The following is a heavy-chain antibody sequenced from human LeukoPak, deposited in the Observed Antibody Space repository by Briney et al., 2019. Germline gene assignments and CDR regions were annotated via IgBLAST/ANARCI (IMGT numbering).Heavy chain of an antibody. D-gene: IGHD1-7*01. Sequence: ASVKVSCKASGYTFTSYGISWVRQVPGQGLEWMGWISAYTGNTNYAQNLQGRVTMTTDTSTRTAYMELRSLRSDDTAVYYCARDEYNWNYVFDYWGQGTLVTVSS. CDR1: GYTFTSYG. CDR3: ARDEYNWNYVFDY. J-gene: IGHJ4*02. V-gene: IGHV1-18*01. CDR2: ISAYTGNT.